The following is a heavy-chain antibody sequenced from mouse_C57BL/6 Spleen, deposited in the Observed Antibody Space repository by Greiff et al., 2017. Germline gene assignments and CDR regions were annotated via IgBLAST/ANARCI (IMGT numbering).Heavy chain of an antibody. V-gene: IGHV1-81*01. CDR2: IYPRSGNT. CDR1: GYTFTSYG. CDR3: ARREGPGYFDY. Sequence: QVQLKESGAELARPGASVKLSCKASGYTFTSYGISWVKQRTGQGLEWIGEIYPRSGNTYYNEKFKGKATLTADKSSSTAYMELRSLTSEDSAVYFCARREGPGYFDYWGQGTTLTVSS. J-gene: IGHJ2*01.